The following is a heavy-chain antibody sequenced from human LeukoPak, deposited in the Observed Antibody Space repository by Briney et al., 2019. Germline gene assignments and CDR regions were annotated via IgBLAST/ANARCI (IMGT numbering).Heavy chain of an antibody. J-gene: IGHJ6*02. Sequence: SETLSLTCSVSGGSISSYYWSWIRQPAGKGLEWIWRIYISGSTNYNPSLKSRVTMSVDTSKNQFSLKLSSVTAADTAVYYCARATPPYGSGSPSLYYYGMDVWGQGTTVTVSS. D-gene: IGHD3-10*01. CDR3: ARATPPYGSGSPSLYYYGMDV. V-gene: IGHV4-4*07. CDR2: IYISGST. CDR1: GGSISSYY.